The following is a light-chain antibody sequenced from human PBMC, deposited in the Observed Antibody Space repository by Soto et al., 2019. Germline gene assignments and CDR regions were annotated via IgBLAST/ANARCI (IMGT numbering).Light chain of an antibody. CDR2: DVS. V-gene: IGLV2-11*01. Sequence: QSVLTQPRSVSGSPGQSVTISCTGTVSDVGSYNYVSWYQHHPGKAPKLMIYDVSERPSGVPDRFSGSKSGNTASLTISDLQAEDEADYHFCSYAGTYTLGGGTKLTVL. CDR1: VSDVGSYNY. CDR3: CSYAGTYT. J-gene: IGLJ2*01.